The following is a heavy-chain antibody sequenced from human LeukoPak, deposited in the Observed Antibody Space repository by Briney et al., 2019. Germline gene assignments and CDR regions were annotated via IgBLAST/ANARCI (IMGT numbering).Heavy chain of an antibody. CDR1: GGSVTSGNYY. V-gene: IGHV4-61*02. J-gene: IGHJ5*02. CDR2: IYTNGGA. D-gene: IGHD1-26*01. CDR3: ARDRGVIVGASNAWFDP. Sequence: SQTLSLTCTVSGGSVTSGNYYWNWIRQPAGKGLEWIGRIYTNGGASYNPSLKSRVTISIDASKNQFSLKLSSVTAAGTAVYYCARDRGVIVGASNAWFDPWGQGTLVTVSS.